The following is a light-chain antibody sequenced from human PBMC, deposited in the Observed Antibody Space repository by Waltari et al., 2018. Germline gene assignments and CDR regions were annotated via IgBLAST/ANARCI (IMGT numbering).Light chain of an antibody. CDR1: NSHVGGYDY. CDR2: DVS. J-gene: IGLJ2*01. V-gene: IGLV2-14*03. Sequence: SALTQPASVSGSPGQSITITCTGTNSHVGGYDYVSWYQQHPDKAPKLMIYDVSNRPSGVSNRFSGSKSGNSASLTISGLQAEDEAYYYCTSYTSSVTPLVVFGGGTKLTVL. CDR3: TSYTSSVTPLVV.